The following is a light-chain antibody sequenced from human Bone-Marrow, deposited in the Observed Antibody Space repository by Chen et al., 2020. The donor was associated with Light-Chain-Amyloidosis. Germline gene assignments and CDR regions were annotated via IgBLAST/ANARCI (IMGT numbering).Light chain of an antibody. CDR1: SSYVGGANH. J-gene: IGLJ1*01. V-gene: IGLV2-14*01. CDR2: EVT. CDR3: SSYTITHTLV. Sequence: QSALTQPASVSVSPGQSITMSCTGTSSYVGGANHVPWYQQPPDKAPKLVIYEVTNRPSWVPDRFSGSKSGNPASLTISGLQTEDEDDYFCSSYTITHTLVFGSGTRVPVL.